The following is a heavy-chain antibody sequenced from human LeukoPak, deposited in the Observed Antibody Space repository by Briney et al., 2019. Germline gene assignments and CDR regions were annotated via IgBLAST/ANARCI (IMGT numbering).Heavy chain of an antibody. J-gene: IGHJ4*02. V-gene: IGHV1-69*04. CDR1: GGTFSSYA. Sequence: GASVKVSCKASGGTFSSYAISWVRQAPGQGLEWMGRIIPIFGIANYAQKFQGRVTITADKSTSTAYMELSSLRSEDTAVYYCARDPTHDYYDSSGYQGHWGQGTLVTVSS. CDR3: ARDPTHDYYDSSGYQGH. D-gene: IGHD3-22*01. CDR2: IIPIFGIA.